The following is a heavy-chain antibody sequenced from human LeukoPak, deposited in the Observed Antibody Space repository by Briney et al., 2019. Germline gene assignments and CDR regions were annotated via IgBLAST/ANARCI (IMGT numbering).Heavy chain of an antibody. Sequence: GASVKVSCKASRGTFSSYAISWVRQAPGQGLEWMGGIIPIFGTANYAQKFQGRVTITTDESTSTAYMELSSLRSEDTAVYYCARNYCSSTSCRPSDAFDIWGQGTMVTVSS. J-gene: IGHJ3*02. D-gene: IGHD2-2*01. CDR3: ARNYCSSTSCRPSDAFDI. V-gene: IGHV1-69*05. CDR2: IIPIFGTA. CDR1: RGTFSSYA.